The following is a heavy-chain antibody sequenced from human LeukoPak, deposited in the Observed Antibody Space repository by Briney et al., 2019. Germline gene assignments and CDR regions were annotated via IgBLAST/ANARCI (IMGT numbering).Heavy chain of an antibody. CDR2: IMPMNGVT. Sequence: ASVKVSCKASGYTFTSYGISWVRQAPGQGLEWMGWIMPMNGVTHYALKFQGRVTMTSDTSISTVYMELSSLKSDDTAVYYCTRDHNWGPDYWGQGTLVIVSS. D-gene: IGHD7-27*01. V-gene: IGHV1-2*02. CDR3: TRDHNWGPDY. J-gene: IGHJ4*02. CDR1: GYTFTSYG.